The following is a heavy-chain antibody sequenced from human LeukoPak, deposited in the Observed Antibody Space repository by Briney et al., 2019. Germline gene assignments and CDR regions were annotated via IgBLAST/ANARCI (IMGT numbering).Heavy chain of an antibody. J-gene: IGHJ4*02. CDR3: ARATIAPAGIDY. V-gene: IGHV3-7*05. Sequence: GGSLRLSCAASGFTFNNYYMRWVRQAPGKGLEWVANINQDGSEQYYVDPVRGRFTISRDNAKNSLYLQMNSLRADDTAVYYCARATIAPAGIDYWGQGTLVTVSS. CDR1: GFTFNNYY. D-gene: IGHD6-13*01. CDR2: INQDGSEQ.